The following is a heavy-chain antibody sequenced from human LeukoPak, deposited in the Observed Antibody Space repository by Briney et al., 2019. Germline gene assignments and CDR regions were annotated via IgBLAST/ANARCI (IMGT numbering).Heavy chain of an antibody. V-gene: IGHV1-69*06. CDR1: GGTFSSYA. D-gene: IGHD2-8*01. J-gene: IGHJ6*03. CDR3: ARVGAREYCTNGVCYPYYYYYMDV. Sequence: GASVTVSCKASGGTFSSYAISWVRQAPGQGLEWIGGIIPIFGTANYAQKFQGRVTITADKSTSTAYMELSSLRSEDTAVYYCARVGAREYCTNGVCYPYYYYYMDVWGKGTTVTVSS. CDR2: IIPIFGTA.